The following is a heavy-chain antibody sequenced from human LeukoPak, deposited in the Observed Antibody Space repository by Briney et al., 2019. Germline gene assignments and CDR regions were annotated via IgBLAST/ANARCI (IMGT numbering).Heavy chain of an antibody. CDR2: INPTGTGT. Sequence: ASVTVSCKASGCTFINNWMHWVRQAPGQGLEWIGLINPTGTGTLYAQKFQGRVTMTRDMSTSTDYMELSSLRSEDTAVYYCARDNSVGDIAWWFDPWGQGTLVTVSS. V-gene: IGHV1-46*01. CDR3: ARDNSVGDIAWWFDP. CDR1: GCTFINNW. J-gene: IGHJ5*02. D-gene: IGHD3-10*01.